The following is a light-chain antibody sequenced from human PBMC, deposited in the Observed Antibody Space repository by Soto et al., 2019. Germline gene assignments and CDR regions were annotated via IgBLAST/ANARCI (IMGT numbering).Light chain of an antibody. V-gene: IGLV2-11*01. Sequence: QSALTQPRSVSGSPGQSVTMSCTGTSSDVGSNNYVSWYQQHPGKAPKLILSDVSKRPSGVPDRFSGSKSGNTASLTITGLQAEDEADYYCCSYAGSYTWVFGGGTKVTVL. CDR3: CSYAGSYTWV. CDR1: SSDVGSNNY. CDR2: DVS. J-gene: IGLJ3*02.